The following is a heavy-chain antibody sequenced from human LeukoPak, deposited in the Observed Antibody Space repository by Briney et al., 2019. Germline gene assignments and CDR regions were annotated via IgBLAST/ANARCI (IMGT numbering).Heavy chain of an antibody. CDR2: INHSGST. CDR1: GGSFSGYY. V-gene: IGHV4-34*01. Sequence: SETLSLTCAVYGGSFSGYYWSWIRQPPGKGLEWIGEINHSGSTNYNPSLKSRVTISVDTSKNQFSLKLSSVTAADTAVYYCASWFFHFDYWGQGTLVTVSS. D-gene: IGHD3-10*01. J-gene: IGHJ4*02. CDR3: ASWFFHFDY.